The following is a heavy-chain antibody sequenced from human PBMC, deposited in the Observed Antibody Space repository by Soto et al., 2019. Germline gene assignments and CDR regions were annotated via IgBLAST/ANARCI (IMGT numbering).Heavy chain of an antibody. CDR1: GGSISSGDYY. J-gene: IGHJ5*02. CDR3: ARDWRIAASTGGFDP. V-gene: IGHV4-30-4*01. CDR2: IYYSGST. Sequence: SETLSLTCTVSGGSISSGDYYWSWIRQPPGKGLEWIGYIYYSGSTYYNPSLKSRVTISVDTSKNQFSLKLSSVTAADTAVYYCARDWRIAASTGGFDPWGQGALVTVSS. D-gene: IGHD6-6*01.